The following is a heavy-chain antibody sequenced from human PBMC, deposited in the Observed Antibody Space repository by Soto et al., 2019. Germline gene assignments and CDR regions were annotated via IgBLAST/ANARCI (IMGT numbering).Heavy chain of an antibody. CDR2: IYYSGST. CDR1: GGSISSSSYY. V-gene: IGHV4-39*01. J-gene: IGHJ3*02. CDR3: ARQGLRWYDAFDI. Sequence: SETLSLTCTVSGGSISSSSYYWGWIRQPPGKGLEWIGSIYYSGSTYYNPSLKSRVTISVDTSKNQFSLKLSSVTAADTAVYYCARQGLRWYDAFDIWGQGTMVTVSS. D-gene: IGHD4-17*01.